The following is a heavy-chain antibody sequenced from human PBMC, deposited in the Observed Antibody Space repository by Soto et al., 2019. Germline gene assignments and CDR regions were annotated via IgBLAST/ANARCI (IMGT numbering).Heavy chain of an antibody. J-gene: IGHJ5*02. Sequence: GASVKVSCKASGYTFTGYYMHWVRQAPGQGLEWMGWINPNSGGTNYAQKFQGWVTMTRDTSISTAYMELSRLRSDDTAVYYCARGGYCSGAPTVIDVPNPLQALPWG. CDR2: INPNSGGT. V-gene: IGHV1-2*04. CDR3: ARGGYCSGAPTVIDVPNPLQALP. D-gene: IGHD2-15*01. CDR1: GYTFTGYY.